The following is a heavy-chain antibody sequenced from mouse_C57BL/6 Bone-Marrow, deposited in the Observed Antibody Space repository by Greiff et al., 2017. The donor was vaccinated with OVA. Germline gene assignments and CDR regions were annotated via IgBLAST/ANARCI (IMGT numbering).Heavy chain of an antibody. CDR1: GFTFSDYG. J-gene: IGHJ1*03. Sequence: EVKLVESGGGLVQPGGSLKLSCAASGFTFSDYGMAWVRQAPRKGPEWVAFISNLAYSIYYADTVTGRFTISRENAKNTLYLEMSSLRSEDTAMYYCARHYDVWGTGTTVTVSS. CDR2: ISNLAYSI. CDR3: ARHYDV. V-gene: IGHV5-15*04.